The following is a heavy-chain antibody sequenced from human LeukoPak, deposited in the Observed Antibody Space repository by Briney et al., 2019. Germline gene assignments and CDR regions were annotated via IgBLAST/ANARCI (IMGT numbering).Heavy chain of an antibody. CDR2: INHSGST. Sequence: SETLSLTCAVYGGSFSGYYWSWIRQPPGKGLEWIGEINHSGSTNYNPSLKSRVTISVDTSKNQFSLKLSSVTAADTAVYYCARGQVVVVVAATQFDYWGQGTLVTVSS. J-gene: IGHJ4*02. V-gene: IGHV4-34*01. D-gene: IGHD2-15*01. CDR1: GGSFSGYY. CDR3: ARGQVVVVVAATQFDY.